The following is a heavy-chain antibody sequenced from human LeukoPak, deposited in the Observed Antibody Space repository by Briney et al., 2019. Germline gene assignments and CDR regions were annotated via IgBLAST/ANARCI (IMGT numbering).Heavy chain of an antibody. J-gene: IGHJ4*02. CDR1: GFTFSSYA. CDR3: AKDVFGLAVGGCDY. V-gene: IGHV3-23*01. CDR2: ISGSGGST. Sequence: GGSLRLSCAASGFTFSSYAMNWVRQAPGKGLEWVSAISGSGGSTYYADSVKGRFTISRDNSKNTLYLQMNSLRAEDTAVYYCAKDVFGLAVGGCDYWGQGTLVTVSS. D-gene: IGHD3-10*01.